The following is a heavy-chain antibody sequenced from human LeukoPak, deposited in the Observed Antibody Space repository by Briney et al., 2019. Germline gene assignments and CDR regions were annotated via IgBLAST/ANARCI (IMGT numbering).Heavy chain of an antibody. CDR1: GYTFTSYY. J-gene: IGHJ4*02. CDR2: INPSGGST. V-gene: IGHV1-46*01. CDR3: AVNWGSFGVDY. D-gene: IGHD7-27*01. Sequence: ASVKVSCKASGYTFTSYYMHWVRQAPGQGLEWMGMINPSGGSTSYAQKFQGRVTMTRDTSTSTVYMELSSLRSEDTAVYYCAVNWGSFGVDYWGQGTLVTVSS.